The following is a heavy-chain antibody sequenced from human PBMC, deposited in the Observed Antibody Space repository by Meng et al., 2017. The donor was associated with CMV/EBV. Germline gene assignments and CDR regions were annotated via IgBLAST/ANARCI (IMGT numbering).Heavy chain of an antibody. V-gene: IGHV3-21*01. CDR1: GFTFSSYS. Sequence: GESLKISCAASGFTFSSYSMNWVRQAPGKGLEWVSSISSSSSYIYYADSVKGRFTISRDNAKNSLYLQMNSLRAEDTAVYYCARDYVGSGEGYYYGMDVWGQGTTVTVSS. CDR2: ISSSSSYI. CDR3: ARDYVGSGEGYYYGMDV. J-gene: IGHJ6*02. D-gene: IGHD3-10*01.